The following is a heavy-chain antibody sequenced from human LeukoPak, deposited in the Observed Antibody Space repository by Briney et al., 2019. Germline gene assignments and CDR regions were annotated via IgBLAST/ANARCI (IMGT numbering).Heavy chain of an antibody. D-gene: IGHD5-12*01. V-gene: IGHV4-30-2*01. Sequence: SQTLSLTCTVSGGSISSGGYYWSWIRQPPGKGLEWIGEINHSGSTNYNPSLKSRVTISVDTSKNQFSLKLSSVTAADTAVYYCARGSGYGYRPIYYYGMDVWGQGTTVTVSS. CDR1: GGSISSGGYY. CDR3: ARGSGYGYRPIYYYGMDV. J-gene: IGHJ6*02. CDR2: INHSGST.